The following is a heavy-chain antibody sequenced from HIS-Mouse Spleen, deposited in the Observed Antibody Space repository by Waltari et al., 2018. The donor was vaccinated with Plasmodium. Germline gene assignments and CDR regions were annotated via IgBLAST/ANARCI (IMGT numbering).Heavy chain of an antibody. CDR2: IKQGGSEK. J-gene: IGHJ2*01. CDR1: GFTFSSYW. V-gene: IGHV3-7*01. Sequence: EVQLVESGGGWVQPGGSLSLSCAASGFTFSSYWMRWVRQAQGEGLEWVANIKQGGSEKYYVDSVKGRFTISRDNAKNSLYLQMNSLRAEDTAVYYCASSWYWYFDLWGRGTLVTVSS. CDR3: ASSWYWYFDL. D-gene: IGHD6-13*01.